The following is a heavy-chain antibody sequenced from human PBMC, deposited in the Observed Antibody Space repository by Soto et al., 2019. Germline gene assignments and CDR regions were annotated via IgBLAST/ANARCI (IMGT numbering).Heavy chain of an antibody. Sequence: GGSLRLSCAASGFTLSNYCVNWVRQTPGKGLEWVANIKYDGSAKTYADSVAGRLVISRDNTKNSVYLHMDSLRVDDTAVYYCATLRRDGSPVQWGQGTLVTVSS. J-gene: IGHJ4*01. CDR1: GFTLSNYC. D-gene: IGHD1-26*01. CDR2: IKYDGSAK. V-gene: IGHV3-7*03. CDR3: ATLRRDGSPVQ.